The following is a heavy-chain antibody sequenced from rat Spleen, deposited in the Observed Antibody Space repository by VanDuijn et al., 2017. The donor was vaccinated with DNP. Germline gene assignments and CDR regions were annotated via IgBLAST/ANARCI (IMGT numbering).Heavy chain of an antibody. CDR3: ARWTRYFDS. CDR1: GYSITSNY. D-gene: IGHD1-7*01. V-gene: IGHV3-1*01. CDR2: ISNSGST. Sequence: EVQLQESGSGLVKPSQSLSLTCSVTGYSITSNYWGWIRKFPGNKMEYIGHISNSGSTNYNPSHRSRISITRDTSKNHFFLQLNSATTEDTATYYCARWTRYFDSWGQGVMVTVSS. J-gene: IGHJ2*01.